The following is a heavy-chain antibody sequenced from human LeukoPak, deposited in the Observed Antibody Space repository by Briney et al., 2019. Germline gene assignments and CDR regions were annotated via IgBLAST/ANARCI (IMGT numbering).Heavy chain of an antibody. D-gene: IGHD3-3*01. Sequence: PSATLSLTCPVYGGSISTYYWSWIRQPPGKGLEWIGFVYFSGSTGNHNPFRSRVTISADTSKNQFSLRLSSVTAADTAVYYCARGLNNRKSGRRFDVFEIWGQGTMVTVSS. J-gene: IGHJ3*02. V-gene: IGHV4-59*01. CDR1: GGSISTYY. CDR3: ARGLNNRKSGRRFDVFEI. CDR2: VYFSGST.